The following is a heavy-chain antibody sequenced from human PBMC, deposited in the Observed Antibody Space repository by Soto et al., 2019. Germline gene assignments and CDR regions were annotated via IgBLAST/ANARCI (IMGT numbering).Heavy chain of an antibody. J-gene: IGHJ4*02. CDR3: AKERAYYPSDFDY. CDR1: GFTFSSYG. D-gene: IGHD3-10*01. Sequence: QVQLVESGGGVVQPGRSLRLSCAASGFTFSSYGMHWVRQAPGKGLEWVAVISYDGSNKYYADSVKGRFTISRDNSKNTLYLQRNSLRAEDTAVYYCAKERAYYPSDFDYWGQGTLVTVSS. V-gene: IGHV3-30*18. CDR2: ISYDGSNK.